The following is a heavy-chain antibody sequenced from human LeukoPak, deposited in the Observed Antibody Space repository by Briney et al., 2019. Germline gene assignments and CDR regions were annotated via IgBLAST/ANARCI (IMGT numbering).Heavy chain of an antibody. Sequence: PGGSLRLSCAASGFTFSSYEMNWVRQAPGKGLEWVSYISSSGSTIYYADSVKGRFTISRDNAKNSLYLQMNSLRAEDTAVYYCAREIQLYPHTMPIYYYYGMDVWGQGTTVTVSS. CDR2: ISSSGSTI. D-gene: IGHD5-18*01. V-gene: IGHV3-48*03. J-gene: IGHJ6*02. CDR1: GFTFSSYE. CDR3: AREIQLYPHTMPIYYYYGMDV.